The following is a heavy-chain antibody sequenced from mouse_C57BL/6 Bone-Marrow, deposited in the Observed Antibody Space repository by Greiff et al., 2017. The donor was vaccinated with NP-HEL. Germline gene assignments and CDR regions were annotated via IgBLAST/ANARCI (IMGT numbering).Heavy chain of an antibody. V-gene: IGHV2-2*01. D-gene: IGHD1-1*01. Sequence: QVQLKESGPGLVQPSQSLSITCTVSGFSLTSYGVHWVRQSPGKGLEWLGVIWSGGSTDYNEAFISRLSIRKDNSKSQVYFKMNSRQADDTAIYYCAGERTVVAHDCAMDDWGKGTSVTVSS. CDR3: AGERTVVAHDCAMDD. J-gene: IGHJ4*01. CDR1: GFSLTSYG. CDR2: IWSGGST.